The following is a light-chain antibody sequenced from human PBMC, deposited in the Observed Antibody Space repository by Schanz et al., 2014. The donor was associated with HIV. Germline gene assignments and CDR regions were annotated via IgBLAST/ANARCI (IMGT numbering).Light chain of an antibody. CDR1: SSNIGAGYD. J-gene: IGLJ1*01. CDR3: QSYDSTLSGYV. V-gene: IGLV1-40*01. Sequence: QSVLTQPPSVSGAPGQRVTISCTGSSSNIGAGYDVHWYQQLPGTAPKLLIYDNISRPSGVPDRFSGSKSGTSASLAITGLQAEDEADYYCQSYDSTLSGYVFGTGTKLTVL. CDR2: DNI.